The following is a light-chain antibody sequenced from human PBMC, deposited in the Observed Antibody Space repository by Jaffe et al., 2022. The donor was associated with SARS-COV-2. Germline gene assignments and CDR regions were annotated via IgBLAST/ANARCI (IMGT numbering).Light chain of an antibody. J-gene: IGKJ1*01. CDR1: QSVSSSY. Sequence: ELVLTQSPDTLSLSPGERATLSCRASQSVSSSYLAWYQQQPGQSPRLLIYGASSRATGIPDRFSGSGSGTDFTLTISRLEPEDFAVYYCQQYGSSRTFGQGTKVEIK. CDR2: GAS. V-gene: IGKV3-20*01. CDR3: QQYGSSRT.